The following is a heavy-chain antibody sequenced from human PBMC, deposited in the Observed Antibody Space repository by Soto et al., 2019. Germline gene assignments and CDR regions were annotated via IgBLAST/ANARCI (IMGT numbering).Heavy chain of an antibody. D-gene: IGHD6-13*01. CDR1: GFTFSSYA. J-gene: IGHJ4*02. Sequence: EVQLLESGGGLVQPGGSLRLSCAASGFTFSSYAMSWVRQAPGKGLEWVAAISGSGGSTYYADSVKGRFTISRDNSKNTLYLQMSSLRAEDTAVYYCAKDNGYSSSWFAFDYWGQGPLVTVSS. V-gene: IGHV3-23*01. CDR3: AKDNGYSSSWFAFDY. CDR2: ISGSGGST.